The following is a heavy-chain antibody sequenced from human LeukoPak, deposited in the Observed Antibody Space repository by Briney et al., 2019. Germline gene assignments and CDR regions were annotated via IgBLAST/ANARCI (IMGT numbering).Heavy chain of an antibody. J-gene: IGHJ4*02. CDR2: ITASGGT. V-gene: IGHV3-23*01. Sequence: ETGGSLSLSCAASGFTFSSYAMSWVRQAPGKGLEWVSTITASGGTYYADSLKGRFTISRDTSKNTLYLQINSLRAEDTAVYYCAKRGRYYFDQWGQGTLVTVSS. CDR3: AKRGRYYFDQ. CDR1: GFTFSSYA.